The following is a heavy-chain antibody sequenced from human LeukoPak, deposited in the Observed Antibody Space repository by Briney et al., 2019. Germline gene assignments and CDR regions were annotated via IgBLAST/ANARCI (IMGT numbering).Heavy chain of an antibody. J-gene: IGHJ5*02. CDR3: ARDQGYCSSTSCNNWFDP. V-gene: IGHV4-59*01. D-gene: IGHD2-2*01. CDR2: IYYSGST. CDR1: GGSISSYY. Sequence: PSETLSFTCTVSGGSISSYYWSWIRQPPGKGLEWIGYIYYSGSTNYNPSLKSRVTISVDTSKNQFSLELSSVTAADTAVYYCARDQGYCSSTSCNNWFDPWGQGTLVTVSS.